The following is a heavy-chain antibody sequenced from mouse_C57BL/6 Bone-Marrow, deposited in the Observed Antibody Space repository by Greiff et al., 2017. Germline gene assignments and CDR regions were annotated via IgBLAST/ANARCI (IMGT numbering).Heavy chain of an antibody. J-gene: IGHJ3*01. D-gene: IGHD1-1*01. Sequence: VQLQQPGAELVKPGASVKLSCKASGYTFTSYWMHWVKQRPGQVLEWIGMILPNSGSTNYNEKFKSKATLTVAKSSSTAYMQLSSLTSEDSAVYYCARFPSMDYYGSWAWFAYWGQGTLVTVSA. CDR2: ILPNSGST. V-gene: IGHV1-64*01. CDR3: ARFPSMDYYGSWAWFAY. CDR1: GYTFTSYW.